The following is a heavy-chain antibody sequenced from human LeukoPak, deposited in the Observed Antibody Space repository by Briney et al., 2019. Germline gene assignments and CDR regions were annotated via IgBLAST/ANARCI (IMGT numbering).Heavy chain of an antibody. CDR1: GFTFGSYS. J-gene: IGHJ3*02. CDR3: ARDYYGSGSYYGDAFDI. D-gene: IGHD3-10*01. Sequence: GGSLRLSCAASGFTFGSYSMNWVRQAPGKGLEWVSSISSSSSYIYYADSVKGRFTISRDNAKNSLYLQMNSLRAEDTAVYYCARDYYGSGSYYGDAFDIWGQGTMVTVSS. CDR2: ISSSSSYI. V-gene: IGHV3-21*01.